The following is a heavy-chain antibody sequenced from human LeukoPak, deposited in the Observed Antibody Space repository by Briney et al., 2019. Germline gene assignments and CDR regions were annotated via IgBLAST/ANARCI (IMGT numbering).Heavy chain of an antibody. D-gene: IGHD6-19*01. J-gene: IGHJ4*02. CDR2: IRNRDDNT. CDR3: TRDDAVGGGYLDY. Sequence: GGSLRLSCAASGFIFSSYAMTWVRQAPGKGLEWVSGIRNRDDNTYYADSVKGRFTISRDKSKNTLFLQMNSLRAEDTAIYFCTRDDAVGGGYLDYWGQGALVTVSP. V-gene: IGHV3-23*01. CDR1: GFIFSSYA.